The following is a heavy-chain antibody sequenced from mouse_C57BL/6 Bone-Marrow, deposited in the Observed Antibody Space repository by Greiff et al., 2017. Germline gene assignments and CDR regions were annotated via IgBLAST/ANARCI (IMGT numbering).Heavy chain of an antibody. D-gene: IGHD1-1*01. CDR1: GFTFTDYY. V-gene: IGHV7-3*01. J-gene: IGHJ1*03. Sequence: EVHLVESGGGLVQPGGSLSLSCAASGFTFTDYYMSWVRQPPGKALEWLGFIRNKDNGYTTEYSASVKGRFTISSDNSQSILYLQMNALGAEDSATYSCAILYGSRRWYFDVWGTGTTVTVSS. CDR3: AILYGSRRWYFDV. CDR2: IRNKDNGYTT.